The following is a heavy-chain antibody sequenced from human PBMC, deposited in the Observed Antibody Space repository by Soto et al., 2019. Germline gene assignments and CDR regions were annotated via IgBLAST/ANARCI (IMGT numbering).Heavy chain of an antibody. J-gene: IGHJ5*02. CDR2: ISYDGSNK. V-gene: IGHV3-30-3*01. Sequence: GGSLRLSCAASGFTFSSYAMHWVRQAPGKGLEWVAVISYDGSNKYYADSVKGRFTISRDNSKNTLYLQMNSLRAEDTAVYYCAKVVEAYWASWGQGTLVTVSS. D-gene: IGHD2-15*01. CDR3: AKVVEAYWAS. CDR1: GFTFSSYA.